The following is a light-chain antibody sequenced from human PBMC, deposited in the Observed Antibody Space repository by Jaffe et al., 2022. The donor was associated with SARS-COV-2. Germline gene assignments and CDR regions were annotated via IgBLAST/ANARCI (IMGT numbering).Light chain of an antibody. Sequence: QTVVTQEPSFSVSPGGTVTLTCGLSSGSVSTTYYPSWYQQTPGQAPRTLIYSTNTRSSGVPGRFSGSILGNKAALTITGAQADDESDYYCVLYMGSGIWMFGGGTKLTVL. V-gene: IGLV8-61*01. CDR1: SGSVSTTYY. CDR2: STN. J-gene: IGLJ3*02. CDR3: VLYMGSGIWM.